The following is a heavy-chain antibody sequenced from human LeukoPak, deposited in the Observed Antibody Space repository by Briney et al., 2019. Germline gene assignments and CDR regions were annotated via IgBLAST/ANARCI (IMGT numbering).Heavy chain of an antibody. Sequence: PGGSPRLSCAASGFTFSSYAMSWVRQAPGKGLEWVSAISGSGGSTYYADSVKGRFTISRDNSKNTLYLQMNSLRAEDTAVYYCAKDLRYGDGNFDYWGQGTLVTVSS. CDR2: ISGSGGST. CDR3: AKDLRYGDGNFDY. CDR1: GFTFSSYA. V-gene: IGHV3-23*01. J-gene: IGHJ4*02. D-gene: IGHD4-17*01.